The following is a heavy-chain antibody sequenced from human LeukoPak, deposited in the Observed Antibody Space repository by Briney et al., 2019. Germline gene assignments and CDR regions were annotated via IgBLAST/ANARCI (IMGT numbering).Heavy chain of an antibody. CDR1: GGSISSGDYY. Sequence: PSQTLSLTCTVSGGSISSGDYYWSWIRQPPGRGLEWIGYIYYSGSTYYNPSLKSRVTISVDTSKNQFSLKLSSVTAADTAVYYCARDLLNEGNHLDYWGQGTLVTVSS. J-gene: IGHJ4*02. CDR3: ARDLLNEGNHLDY. V-gene: IGHV4-30-4*01. CDR2: IYYSGST. D-gene: IGHD4-23*01.